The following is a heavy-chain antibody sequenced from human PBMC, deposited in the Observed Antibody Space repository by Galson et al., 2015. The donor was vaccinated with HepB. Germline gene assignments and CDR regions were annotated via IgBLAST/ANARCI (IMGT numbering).Heavy chain of an antibody. CDR3: ARAVVYGMDV. J-gene: IGHJ6*02. V-gene: IGHV3-30-3*01. CDR1: GFTFSSYA. Sequence: SLRLSCAASGFTFSSYAMHWVRQAPGKGLEWVAVISYDGSNKYYADSVKGRFTISRDNSKNTLYLQMNSLRAEDTAVYYCARAVVYGMDVWGQGTTVTVSS. CDR2: ISYDGSNK.